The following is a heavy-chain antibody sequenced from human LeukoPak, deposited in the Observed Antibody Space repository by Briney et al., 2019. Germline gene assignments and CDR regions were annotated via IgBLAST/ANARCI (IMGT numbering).Heavy chain of an antibody. CDR1: GYTFTSYD. Sequence: GASVKVSCKASGYTFTSYDINWVRQATGQGLEWMGWMNPNSGNTGYAQKFQGRVTMTRNTSISTAYMELSSLRSEDRAVYYCARGRAYYYDSSGLCWGQGTLVTVSS. CDR3: ARGRAYYYDSSGLC. V-gene: IGHV1-8*01. CDR2: MNPNSGNT. J-gene: IGHJ4*02. D-gene: IGHD3-22*01.